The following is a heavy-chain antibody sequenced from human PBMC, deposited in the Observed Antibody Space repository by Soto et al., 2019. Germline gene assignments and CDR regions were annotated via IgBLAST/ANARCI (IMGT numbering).Heavy chain of an antibody. Sequence: GGSLRLSCVASGFTFENYAMSWVRQAPGKGLGWVSAIIGSGGTTYYSDSVKGRFTISRDNSKNTVYLQMNDLRVEDAAEYFCAKDSWAIFGVPAGEYYAMDVWGQGTTVTVSS. CDR3: AKDSWAIFGVPAGEYYAMDV. CDR1: GFTFENYA. J-gene: IGHJ6*02. D-gene: IGHD3-3*01. CDR2: IIGSGGTT. V-gene: IGHV3-23*01.